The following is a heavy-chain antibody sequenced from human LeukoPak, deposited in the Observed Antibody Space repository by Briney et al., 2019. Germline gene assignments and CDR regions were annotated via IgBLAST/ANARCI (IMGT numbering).Heavy chain of an antibody. V-gene: IGHV5-51*01. CDR3: AREGAWSQFYFDY. D-gene: IGHD2-8*01. CDR1: GYNFTNYW. Sequence: GESLKTSWKGSGYNFTNYWIGWVRQMPGKGLGWMWIIYPSDSHTRYSPSFQGQVTISADKSISTAYLQWSSLKASDTAMYYCAREGAWSQFYFDYWGQGTLVAVSS. J-gene: IGHJ4*02. CDR2: IYPSDSHT.